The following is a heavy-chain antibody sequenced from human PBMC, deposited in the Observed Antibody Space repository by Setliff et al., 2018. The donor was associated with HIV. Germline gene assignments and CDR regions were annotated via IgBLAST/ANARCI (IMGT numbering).Heavy chain of an antibody. CDR2: INGDNGDT. V-gene: IGHV1-3*01. Sequence: ASVKVSCKASGYTFNGYGMHWVRQAPGERFEWMGWINGDNGDTKDSEKFQGRVTITRDTSANIVYMEVSSLRSEDTAIYYCARDPNAQLTYIYYGMDVWGQGTTVTVSS. D-gene: IGHD3-16*01. J-gene: IGHJ6*02. CDR3: ARDPNAQLTYIYYGMDV. CDR1: GYTFNGYG.